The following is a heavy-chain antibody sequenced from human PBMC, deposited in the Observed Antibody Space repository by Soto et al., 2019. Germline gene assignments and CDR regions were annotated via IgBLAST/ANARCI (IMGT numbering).Heavy chain of an antibody. D-gene: IGHD1-26*01. CDR3: TRDPYGGSRYYFDS. CDR2: IWYDGNNK. Sequence: GGSLILSCAASGFTFTNYGMHWVRQAPGKGLEWVAVIWYDGNNKYYADSVKGRFAISKDNSQNTLYLQMNNLRPEDTAVYYCTRDPYGGSRYYFDSWGQGTLVTVSS. J-gene: IGHJ4*02. V-gene: IGHV3-33*01. CDR1: GFTFTNYG.